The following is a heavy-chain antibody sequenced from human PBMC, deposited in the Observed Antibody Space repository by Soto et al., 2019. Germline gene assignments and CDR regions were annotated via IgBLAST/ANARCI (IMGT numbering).Heavy chain of an antibody. CDR2: ISNDGSEK. CDR1: RFTFSSYA. Sequence: GGSLRLSCAASRFTFSSYAMDWVRQAPGKGLGWEAVISNDGSEKNYGNSVKVRFTISRDNPKNTVYLQLNSLRPEDTAVYYCARAAAYFYHSYYAMDVWGQGTAVTVSS. V-gene: IGHV3-30-3*01. D-gene: IGHD6-13*01. CDR3: ARAAAYFYHSYYAMDV. J-gene: IGHJ6*02.